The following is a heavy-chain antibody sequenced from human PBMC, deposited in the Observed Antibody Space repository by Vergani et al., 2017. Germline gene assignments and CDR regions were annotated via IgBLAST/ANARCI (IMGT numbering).Heavy chain of an antibody. J-gene: IGHJ6*02. D-gene: IGHD3-10*01. CDR2: ISGSGGST. V-gene: IGHV3-23*04. Sequence: VQLVESGGGVVQPGGSLRLSCAASGFTFSSYAMSWVRQAPGKGLEWVSAISGSGGSTYYADSVKGRFTISRDNSKNTLYLQMNSLRAEDTAVYYCATSGVWFGESMDVWGQGTTVTVSS. CDR3: ATSGVWFGESMDV. CDR1: GFTFSSYA.